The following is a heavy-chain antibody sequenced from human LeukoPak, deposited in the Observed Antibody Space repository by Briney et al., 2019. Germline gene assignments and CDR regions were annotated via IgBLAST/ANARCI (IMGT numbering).Heavy chain of an antibody. J-gene: IGHJ2*01. CDR2: INWKTGNR. V-gene: IGHV3-9*01. D-gene: IGHD5-24*01. CDR1: GFNFDDYA. CDR3: TRRAARWQFDL. Sequence: GGSLRLSCAVSGFNFDDYAMHWVRQAPGRGLEWVSGINWKTGNRIYADSVKGRFTISRDNAKNSLYLQMSSLRAEDTALYYCTRRAARWQFDLWGRGTLLTVSS.